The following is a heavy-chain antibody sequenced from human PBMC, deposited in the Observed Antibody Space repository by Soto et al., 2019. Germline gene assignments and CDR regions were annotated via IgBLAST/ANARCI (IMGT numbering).Heavy chain of an antibody. V-gene: IGHV4-39*01. CDR3: ARHSLALRKNNWFDP. D-gene: IGHD3-3*02. J-gene: IGHJ5*02. Sequence: PSETLSLTCTVSGGSISSSSYYWGWIRQPPGKGLEWIGSIYYSGSTYYNPSLKSRVTISVDTSKNQFSLKLRSVTAADTAWYFCARHSLALRKNNWFDPWGQGIMVTVSS. CDR1: GGSISSSSYY. CDR2: IYYSGST.